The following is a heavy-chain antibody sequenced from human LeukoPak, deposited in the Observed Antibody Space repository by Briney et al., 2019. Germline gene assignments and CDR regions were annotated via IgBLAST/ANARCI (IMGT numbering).Heavy chain of an antibody. V-gene: IGHV3-30*18. Sequence: GGSLRLSCVISGYTFTHYGFHWVRQAPGKALEWVAYISYNGNNKYEDSVKGRFTISRDNSKNTLYLQMNSLRAEDTAVYYCANWNRVTASFDYWGQGTLVTVSS. CDR3: ANWNRVTASFDY. D-gene: IGHD2-21*02. J-gene: IGHJ4*02. CDR1: GYTFTHYG. CDR2: ISYNGNNK.